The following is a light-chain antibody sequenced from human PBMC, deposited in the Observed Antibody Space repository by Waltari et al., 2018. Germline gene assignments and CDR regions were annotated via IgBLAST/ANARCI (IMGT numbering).Light chain of an antibody. Sequence: QSVLTQPPSVSAAPGQKVTISCSGSSSNLGTNYVSWYQQLPGTAPKLLIYGKNKRPSGIPDRFSGSKSGASATLSITGLQTGDETDYYCGTWDSSLSAVVFGGGTKLTVL. CDR2: GKN. CDR3: GTWDSSLSAVV. V-gene: IGLV1-51*01. CDR1: SSNLGTNY. J-gene: IGLJ2*01.